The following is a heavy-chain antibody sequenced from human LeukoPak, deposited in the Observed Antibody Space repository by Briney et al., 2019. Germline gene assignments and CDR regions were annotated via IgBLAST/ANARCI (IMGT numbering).Heavy chain of an antibody. V-gene: IGHV3-21*01. CDR1: VFTFSSDR. CDR2: IYSGSDYI. CDR3: ARDLPVSGAYHQFDS. J-gene: IGHJ4*02. Sequence: GGSLRLSCVASVFTFSSDRMNWVRQAPGKGAEWVSTIYSGSDYIYYADSVKGRFTISRDNAKNSLYLQMNSLRAEDTAIYYCARDLPVSGAYHQFDSWGQGTLVTVSS. D-gene: IGHD4/OR15-4a*01.